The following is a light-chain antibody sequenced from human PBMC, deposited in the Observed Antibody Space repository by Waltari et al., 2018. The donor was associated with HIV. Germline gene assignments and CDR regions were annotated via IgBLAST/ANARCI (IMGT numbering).Light chain of an antibody. CDR3: GTLDSSVGAAV. CDR2: DHT. J-gene: IGLJ3*02. CDR1: SSNFGSGF. V-gene: IGLV1-51*01. Sequence: QSVLTQPPSVSAAPGQKVTISCSGSSSNFGSGFVSWYQHLPGAAPRLLIYDHTKRPSWMSDRLSGSNSCTSAPLGITGLQTGDEADYYCGTLDSSVGAAVFGGGTRLTVL.